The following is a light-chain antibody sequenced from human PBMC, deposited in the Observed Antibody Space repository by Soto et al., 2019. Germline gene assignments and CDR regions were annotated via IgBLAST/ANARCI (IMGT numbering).Light chain of an antibody. CDR2: GAS. V-gene: IGKV3-20*01. J-gene: IGKJ5*01. CDR3: KQYGSYST. CDR1: QSVSSSY. Sequence: EMVLTQSPGTLSLSPGERATLSCRASQSVSSSYLAWYQQKPGQAPRLLIYGASSMPTGSPDRFSGSGSGTDFTLTISRLEPEEFAVYYCKQYGSYSTFGQGTRLENK.